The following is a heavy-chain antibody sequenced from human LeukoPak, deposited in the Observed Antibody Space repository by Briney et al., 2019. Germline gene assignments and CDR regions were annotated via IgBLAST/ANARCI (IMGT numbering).Heavy chain of an antibody. CDR3: ASLGYCSSTSCYRVWAFDI. J-gene: IGHJ3*02. V-gene: IGHV4-4*07. Sequence: SETLSLTCTVSGGSISSYYWSWIRQPAGKGLEWIGRIYTSGSTNYNPSLKSRVTISVDTSKNQFSLKLSSVTAADTAVYYCASLGYCSSTSCYRVWAFDIWGQGTMVTVSS. CDR2: IYTSGST. CDR1: GGSISSYY. D-gene: IGHD2-2*01.